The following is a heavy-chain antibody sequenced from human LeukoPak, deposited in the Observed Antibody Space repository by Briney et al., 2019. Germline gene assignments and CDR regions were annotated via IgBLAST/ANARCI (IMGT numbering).Heavy chain of an antibody. J-gene: IGHJ4*02. CDR3: AKVRTTFDPRDCFDC. Sequence: GGSLRLSCAASGFTFSSYGMSWVRQAPGKGLEWVSGISGSGGSTYYADSVKGRFTISRDNSKNTLFLQVNSLRAEDTAVYYCAKVRTTFDPRDCFDCWGQGTLVTVSS. CDR2: ISGSGGST. CDR1: GFTFSSYG. D-gene: IGHD3-10*02. V-gene: IGHV3-23*01.